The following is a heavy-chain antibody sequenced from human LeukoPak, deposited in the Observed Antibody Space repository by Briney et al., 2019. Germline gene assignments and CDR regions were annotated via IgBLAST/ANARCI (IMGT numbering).Heavy chain of an antibody. CDR1: GGSISSYY. CDR3: ARDSDWYSSSILGY. J-gene: IGHJ4*02. D-gene: IGHD6-6*01. Sequence: SETLSLTCTVSGGSISSYYWSWIRQPPGKGLEWIGYIYYSGSTNYNPSLKSRVTISVDTSKNQFSLKLSSVTAADTAVYYCARDSDWYSSSILGYWGQGTLVTVSS. V-gene: IGHV4-59*01. CDR2: IYYSGST.